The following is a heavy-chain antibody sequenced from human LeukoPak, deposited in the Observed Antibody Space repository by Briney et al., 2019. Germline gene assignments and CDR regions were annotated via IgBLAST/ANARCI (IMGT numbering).Heavy chain of an antibody. J-gene: IGHJ4*02. CDR1: GYTFTGYY. D-gene: IGHD3-3*01. Sequence: GASVKVSCKASGYTFTGYYMYWVRQAPGQGHEWMGVINPNTGGTIYAQKFQARVTMTRATSISTAYMELRGLISDDTAVYYCARRYDFWSGYPTAFDYWGQGTLVTVSS. V-gene: IGHV1-2*02. CDR2: INPNTGGT. CDR3: ARRYDFWSGYPTAFDY.